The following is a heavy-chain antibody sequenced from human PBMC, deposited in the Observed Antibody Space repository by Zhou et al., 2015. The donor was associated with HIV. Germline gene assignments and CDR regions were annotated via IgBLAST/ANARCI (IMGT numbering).Heavy chain of an antibody. V-gene: IGHV1-69*01. CDR2: IIPVFSST. CDR1: GGVFSGYT. D-gene: IGHD2-2*01. CDR3: ARGGFRGHGYAYY. Sequence: LVQSGTEVRKPGSAVKVSCKSSGGVFSGYTITWVRQAPGQGLEWMGGIIPVFSSTNYAQKFQDRVIMTADESTNTAYLELSSLKSEDTAVYYCARGGFRGHGYAYYWGQGTLVTVSS. J-gene: IGHJ4*02.